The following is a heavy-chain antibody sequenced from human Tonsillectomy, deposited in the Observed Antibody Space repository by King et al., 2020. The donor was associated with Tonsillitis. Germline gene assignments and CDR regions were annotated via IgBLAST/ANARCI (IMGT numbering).Heavy chain of an antibody. V-gene: IGHV1-2*02. Sequence: VQLVQSGAEVEKPGASVKVSCKASGYTFTGYYLHWVRQAPGQGLEWMGWISPSTGATNYARKFQGRVTMTRDTSISTAYMELSRLTSDDTAIYYCARGGGNSSSWYYFVYWGQGTLVTVPS. D-gene: IGHD6-13*01. J-gene: IGHJ4*02. CDR2: ISPSTGAT. CDR3: ARGGGNSSSWYYFVY. CDR1: GYTFTGYY.